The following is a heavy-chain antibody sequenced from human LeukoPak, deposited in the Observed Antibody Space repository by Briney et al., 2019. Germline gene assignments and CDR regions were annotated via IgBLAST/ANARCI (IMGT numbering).Heavy chain of an antibody. J-gene: IGHJ6*02. Sequence: GGSLRLSCAASGFTFSSSWMNWVRQAPGKGLEWVSSISNSGIYIFYADSVKGRFTMSRDNGKNSLFLQMNSLRAEDTAVYFCARHMTPESTTPYYYGMDVWGQGTTVTVSS. CDR2: ISNSGIYI. CDR1: GFTFSSSW. D-gene: IGHD2-15*01. CDR3: ARHMTPESTTPYYYGMDV. V-gene: IGHV3-21*01.